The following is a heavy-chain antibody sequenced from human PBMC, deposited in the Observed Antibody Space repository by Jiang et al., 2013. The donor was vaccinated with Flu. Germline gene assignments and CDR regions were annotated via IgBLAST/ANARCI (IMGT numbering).Heavy chain of an antibody. CDR3: ARDTPLDTYYYDSSGYFSYYFDY. Sequence: YGSGLVKPSQTLSLTCTVSGGSISSGSYYWSWIRQPAGKGLEWIGRIYTSGSTNYNPSLKSRVTISVDTSKNQFSLKLSSVTAADTAVYYCARDTPLDTYYYDSSGYFSYYFDYWAEGTLVTVSS. J-gene: IGHJ4*02. D-gene: IGHD3-22*01. V-gene: IGHV4-61*02. CDR2: IYTSGST. CDR1: GGSISSGSYY.